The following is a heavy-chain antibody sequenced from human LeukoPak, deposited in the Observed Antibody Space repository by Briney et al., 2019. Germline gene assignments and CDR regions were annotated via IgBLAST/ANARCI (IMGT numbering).Heavy chain of an antibody. V-gene: IGHV4-34*01. CDR3: ARHDPIVGTPDAFDI. Sequence: PSETLSLTCAVYGGSLSGYYWNWIRQPPGKGLEWIGEINHGGNTNYNPSLKSRVTISLDTSKNQSSLKLSSVTAADTAVYYCARHDPIVGTPDAFDIWGQGTMVTVSS. CDR2: INHGGNT. J-gene: IGHJ3*02. CDR1: GGSLSGYY. D-gene: IGHD1-26*01.